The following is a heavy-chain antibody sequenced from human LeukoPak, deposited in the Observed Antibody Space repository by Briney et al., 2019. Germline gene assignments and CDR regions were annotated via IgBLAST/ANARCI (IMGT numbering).Heavy chain of an antibody. CDR1: GDTFSDYY. CDR3: VRKSATRRTSEFDY. V-gene: IGHV1-2*02. J-gene: IGHJ4*02. Sequence: ASVKVSSKASGDTFSDYYIHWVRQAPGQGLEWMGWITPNSGGTKYAQRFQGRVTMTRDTSISTAYMDRSSLGSDDTAIFYCVRKSATRRTSEFDYWGQGGTVTVSS. D-gene: IGHD2-15*01. CDR2: ITPNSGGT.